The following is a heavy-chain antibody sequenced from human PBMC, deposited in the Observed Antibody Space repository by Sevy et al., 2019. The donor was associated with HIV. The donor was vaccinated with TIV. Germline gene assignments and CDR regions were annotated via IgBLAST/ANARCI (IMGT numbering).Heavy chain of an antibody. CDR3: AREGCTKPHDY. CDR2: LSFGCGEI. J-gene: IGHJ4*02. CDR1: GLTFSKYS. V-gene: IGHV3-23*01. Sequence: GGFLRLSCAASGLTFSKYSMSWVRQPPGKGLEWVSTLSFGCGEINYADSVKGRFTISRDNSKSSVYLQMNNLGPEDTAVYYCAREGCTKPHDYWGQGTLVTVSS. D-gene: IGHD2-8*01.